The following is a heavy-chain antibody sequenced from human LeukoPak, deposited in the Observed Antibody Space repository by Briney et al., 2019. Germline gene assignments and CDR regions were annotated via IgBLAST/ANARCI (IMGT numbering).Heavy chain of an antibody. D-gene: IGHD1-26*01. CDR1: GFTFRSYW. V-gene: IGHV3-7*03. CDR2: IKEDGSEK. CDR3: AKDKWSGSSGVYYYYGMDV. J-gene: IGHJ6*02. Sequence: PGGSLRLSCTTSGFTFRSYWMNWVRQAPGKGLEWVANIKEDGSEKNYVDSVKGRFTISRDNAKNSLYLQMNSLRAEDTAVYYCAKDKWSGSSGVYYYYGMDVWGQGTTVTVSS.